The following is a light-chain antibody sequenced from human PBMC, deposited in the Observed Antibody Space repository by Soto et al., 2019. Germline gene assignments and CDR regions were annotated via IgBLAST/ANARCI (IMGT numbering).Light chain of an antibody. CDR2: GTS. CDR3: QQYNDGIA. Sequence: VMTQSPDIVSVSPGERATLSCRASQSVSSNLAWYQQKPGQAPRLLISGTSTRAAGIPARFSGDRSGTDFTLTISSLQSEDLGVYYCQQYNDGIAFGGGTNVEIK. CDR1: QSVSSN. J-gene: IGKJ4*01. V-gene: IGKV3-15*01.